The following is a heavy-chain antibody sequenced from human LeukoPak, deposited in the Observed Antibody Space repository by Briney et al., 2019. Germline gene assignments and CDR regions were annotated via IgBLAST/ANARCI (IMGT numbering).Heavy chain of an antibody. CDR3: ARDRGSGWYGDLGY. J-gene: IGHJ4*02. Sequence: GGSLRLSCAASGFTFSSFSMNWVRQAPGKGLEWVSSISKNSNYIYYADSVKGRFTISRDNAKNSLYLEMNSLRAEDAAVYFCARDRGSGWYGDLGYWGQGTLVTVSS. CDR2: ISKNSNYI. V-gene: IGHV3-21*01. D-gene: IGHD6-19*01. CDR1: GFTFSSFS.